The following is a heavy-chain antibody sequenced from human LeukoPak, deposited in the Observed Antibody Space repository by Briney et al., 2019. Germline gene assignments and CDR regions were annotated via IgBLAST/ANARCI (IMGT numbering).Heavy chain of an antibody. CDR2: FDPEDEET. Sequence: ASVKVSCKVSGYTLTELSMHWVRQAPGEGLEWMGGFDPEDEETIYAQKFQGRVTMTEDTSTDTVYMELSSLSSEDTAVYYCARVVEMATIKNWFDPWGQGTLVTVSS. D-gene: IGHD5-24*01. J-gene: IGHJ5*02. CDR3: ARVVEMATIKNWFDP. V-gene: IGHV1-24*01. CDR1: GYTLTELS.